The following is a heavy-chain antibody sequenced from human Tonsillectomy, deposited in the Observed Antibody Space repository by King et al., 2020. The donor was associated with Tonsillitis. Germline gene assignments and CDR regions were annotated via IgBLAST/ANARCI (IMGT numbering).Heavy chain of an antibody. CDR3: ARDRYRTMVKNFDY. V-gene: IGHV3-30-3*01. Sequence: QVQLVESGGGVVQPGRSLRLSCAASGFTFSSYAMHWVRQAPGKGLEWGAVISYDGSNKYYADSVKGRFTISRDNSKNTLYLQMNSLRAEDTAVYYCARDRYRTMVKNFDYWGQGTLVTVSS. CDR2: ISYDGSNK. CDR1: GFTFSSYA. D-gene: IGHD3-10*01. J-gene: IGHJ4*02.